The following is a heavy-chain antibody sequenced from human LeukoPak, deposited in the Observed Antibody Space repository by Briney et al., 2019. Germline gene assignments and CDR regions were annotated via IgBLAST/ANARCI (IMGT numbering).Heavy chain of an antibody. V-gene: IGHV4-39*07. J-gene: IGHJ6*03. Sequence: SETLSLTCTVSGGSISSSSYYWGWIRQPPGKGLEWIGSIYYSGSTFYNPSLKRRVTMSVDTSKNQFSLKLSSVTAADTAVYYCARVPTTFYYMDVWAKGPRSPSP. CDR3: ARVPTTFYYMDV. CDR1: GGSISSSSYY. D-gene: IGHD3-16*01. CDR2: IYYSGST.